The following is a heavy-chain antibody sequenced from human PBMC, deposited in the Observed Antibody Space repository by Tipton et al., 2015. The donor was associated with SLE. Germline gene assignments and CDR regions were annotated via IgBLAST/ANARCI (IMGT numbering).Heavy chain of an antibody. V-gene: IGHV4-59*12. CDR1: GGSISSYY. D-gene: IGHD6-13*01. CDR3: ARGVIAAAAAFDI. Sequence: GLVKPSETLSLTCTVSGGSISSYYWSWIRQPPGKGLEWIGYIYYSGSTNYNPSLKSRVTISVDTSKNQFSLKLSSVTAADTAVYYCARGVIAAAAAFDIWGQGTMVTVSS. J-gene: IGHJ3*02. CDR2: IYYSGST.